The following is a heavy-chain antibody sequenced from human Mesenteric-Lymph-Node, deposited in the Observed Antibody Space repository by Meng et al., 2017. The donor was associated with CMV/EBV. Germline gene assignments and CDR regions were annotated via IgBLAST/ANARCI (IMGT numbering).Heavy chain of an antibody. CDR2: IKSKRDGETT. V-gene: IGHV3-15*01. D-gene: IGHD6-13*01. Sequence: SGFSFTNVWMSWVRQAPGKGLEWVGRIKSKRDGETTDYAAPVKPRFTVSRDDSQSTLYLQMNSLQTEDTAVYYCTTGAPTAGFLFNYWGQGTLVTVSS. CDR3: TTGAPTAGFLFNY. CDR1: GFSFTNVW. J-gene: IGHJ4*02.